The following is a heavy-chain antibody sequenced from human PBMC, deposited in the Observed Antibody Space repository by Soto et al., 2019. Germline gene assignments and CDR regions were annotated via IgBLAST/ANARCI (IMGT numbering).Heavy chain of an antibody. D-gene: IGHD2-15*01. J-gene: IGHJ4*02. CDR2: IYHSGTT. CDR3: AKENCLHGGCYSFDY. V-gene: IGHV4-38-2*02. CDR1: GYSISNGYH. Sequence: SETLSLTCTVSGYSISNGYHWAWIRQPPGKGLEWIGSIYHSGTTFYNPSLKNQVIISVDTSNNQFSLQLTSVTAADTAIYYCAKENCLHGGCYSFDYWGQGTPVTVSS.